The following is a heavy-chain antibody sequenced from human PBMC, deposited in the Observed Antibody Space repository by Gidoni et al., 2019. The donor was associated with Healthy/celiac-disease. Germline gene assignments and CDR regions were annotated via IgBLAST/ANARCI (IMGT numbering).Heavy chain of an antibody. V-gene: IGHV4-59*01. J-gene: IGHJ6*03. CDR1: GGSISSYY. Sequence: QVQLQESGPGLVKPSETLSLTCTVSGGSISSYYWSWIRQPPGKGLEWIGYIYYSGSTNYNPSLKSRVTISVDTSKNQFSLKLSSVTAADTAVYYCARILTKKYMYYYMDVWGKGTTVTVSS. CDR2: IYYSGST. D-gene: IGHD6-6*01. CDR3: ARILTKKYMYYYMDV.